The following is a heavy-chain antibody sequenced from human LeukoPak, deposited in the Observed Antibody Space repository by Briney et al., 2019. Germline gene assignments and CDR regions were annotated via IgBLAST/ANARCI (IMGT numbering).Heavy chain of an antibody. CDR3: ARRTYSSSSSIFDY. V-gene: IGHV1-18*04. Sequence: GASVKVSCKASGYTFTGYYMHWVRQAPGQGLEWMAWISGYNGNTNYAQKLQGRVTMTTDTSTSTAYMELRSLRSDDTAVYYCARRTYSSSSSIFDYWGQGTLVTVSS. CDR1: GYTFTGYY. D-gene: IGHD6-6*01. J-gene: IGHJ4*02. CDR2: ISGYNGNT.